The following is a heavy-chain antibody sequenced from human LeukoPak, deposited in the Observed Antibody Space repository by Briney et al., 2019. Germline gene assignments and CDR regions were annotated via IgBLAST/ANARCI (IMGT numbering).Heavy chain of an antibody. J-gene: IGHJ6*02. CDR1: GFTFSSYE. CDR2: ISSRGSAI. CDR3: ARDEVHNIWFGELSPTDFYGMDV. Sequence: GGSLRLSCAASGFTFSSYEMNWVRQAPGKGLEWVSYISSRGSAIYYADSVKGRFTISRDNAKNSLSLQVNSLRAEDTAVYYCARDEVHNIWFGELSPTDFYGMDVWGQGTTVTVSS. D-gene: IGHD3-10*01. V-gene: IGHV3-48*03.